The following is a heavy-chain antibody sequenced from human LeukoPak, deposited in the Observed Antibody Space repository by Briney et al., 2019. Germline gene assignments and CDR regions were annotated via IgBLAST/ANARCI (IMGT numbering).Heavy chain of an antibody. Sequence: PGGSLRLSCAASGFTFSSYGMHWVRQAPGKGLEWVAVIWYDGSNKYYADSVKGRFTIPRDNSKNTLYLQMNSLRAEDTAVYYCAKRNYYYMDVWGKGTTVTVSS. CDR3: AKRNYYYMDV. J-gene: IGHJ6*03. CDR2: IWYDGSNK. CDR1: GFTFSSYG. V-gene: IGHV3-33*06.